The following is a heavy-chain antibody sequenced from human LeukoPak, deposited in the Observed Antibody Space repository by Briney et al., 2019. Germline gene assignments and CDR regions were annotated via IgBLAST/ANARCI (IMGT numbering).Heavy chain of an antibody. J-gene: IGHJ3*02. CDR1: GFTFSSYA. CDR2: ISGSGGGT. CDR3: AKGSWITIFSAFDI. V-gene: IGHV3-23*01. D-gene: IGHD3-3*01. Sequence: GGSLRLSCAASGFTFSSYAMSWVRQAPGKGLEWVSAISGSGGGTYYADSVKGRFTISRDNSKNTLYLQMNSRRAEDTAVYYCAKGSWITIFSAFDIWGQGTMVTVSS.